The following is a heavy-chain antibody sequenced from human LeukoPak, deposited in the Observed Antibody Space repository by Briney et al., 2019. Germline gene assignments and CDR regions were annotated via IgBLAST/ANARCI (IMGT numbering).Heavy chain of an antibody. D-gene: IGHD1-26*01. Sequence: ASVKVSCKASGYTFTSFGISWVRQAPGQGLEWMGWISAYNGNTNYAQKLQGRVTMTTDTSTSTAYMELGSLRSDDTAVYYCARRANRLLNWFDPWGQGTLVTVSS. J-gene: IGHJ5*02. CDR3: ARRANRLLNWFDP. CDR1: GYTFTSFG. CDR2: ISAYNGNT. V-gene: IGHV1-18*01.